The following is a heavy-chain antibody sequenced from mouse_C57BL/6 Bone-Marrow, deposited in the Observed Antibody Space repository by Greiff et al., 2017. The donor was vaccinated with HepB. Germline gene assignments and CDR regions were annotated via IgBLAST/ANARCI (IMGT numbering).Heavy chain of an antibody. CDR2: ISSGGSYT. Sequence: EVKLMESGGDLVKPGGSLKLSCAASGFTFSSYGMSWVRQTPDKRLEWVATISSGGSYTYYPDSVKGRFTISRDNAKNTLYLQMRSLKSEDTAMYYCARYRRQRRRSMGFDYWGQGTTLTVSS. CDR1: GFTFSSYG. J-gene: IGHJ2*01. D-gene: IGHD3-2*02. CDR3: ARYRRQRRRSMGFDY. V-gene: IGHV5-6*01.